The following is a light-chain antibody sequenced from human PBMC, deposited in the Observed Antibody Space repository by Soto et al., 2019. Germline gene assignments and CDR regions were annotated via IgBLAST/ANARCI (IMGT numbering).Light chain of an antibody. CDR2: EVS. J-gene: IGLJ3*02. V-gene: IGLV2-8*01. Sequence: QSAPTQPPSASGSPGQSATISCTGTSSDDGGYNYVSWYQQYPGKAPKLMIYEVSKRPSGVPDRFSGSKSGNTASLTVSGLQAEDEADYYCSSYAGSSTWVFGGGTKVTVL. CDR3: SSYAGSSTWV. CDR1: SSDDGGYNY.